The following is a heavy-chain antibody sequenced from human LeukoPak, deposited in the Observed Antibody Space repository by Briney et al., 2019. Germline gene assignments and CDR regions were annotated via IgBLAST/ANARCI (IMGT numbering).Heavy chain of an antibody. V-gene: IGHV3-64*01. CDR1: GFTFSSYA. D-gene: IGHD3/OR15-3a*01. CDR3: ARGQDWAFDY. J-gene: IGHJ4*02. CDR2: ISSNGGST. Sequence: GGSLRLSCAASGFTFSSYAMHWVRQAPGKGLEYASAISSNGGSTYYANSVKGRFTISRDNAKNSLYLQMSSLRDEDTAVYYCARGQDWAFDYWGQGTLVTVSS.